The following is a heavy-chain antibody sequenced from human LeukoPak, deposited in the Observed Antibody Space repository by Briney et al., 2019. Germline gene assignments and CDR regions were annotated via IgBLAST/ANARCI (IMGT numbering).Heavy chain of an antibody. CDR3: ARRDAAAYYFDF. D-gene: IGHD2-15*01. CDR2: IYYSGST. J-gene: IGHJ4*02. Sequence: SETLSLTCTVSGGSISSSSCYWGWIRQPPGKGLEWIGSIYYSGSTYYNPSLKSRVTISVDTSKNQFSLKLSSVTAADTAVYYCARRDAAAYYFDFWGQGTLVTVSS. CDR1: GGSISSSSCY. V-gene: IGHV4-39*07.